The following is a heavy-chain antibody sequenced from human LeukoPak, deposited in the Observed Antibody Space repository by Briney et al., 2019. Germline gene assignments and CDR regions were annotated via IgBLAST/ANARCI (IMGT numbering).Heavy chain of an antibody. V-gene: IGHV4-31*03. Sequence: PSETLSLTCTVSGGSISIGGYYWSWIRQHPGKGLEWIGYIYYSGSTYYNPSLKSRVTISVDTSKNQFSLKLSSVTAADTAVYYCARVPAYYDSSGMDVWGQGTTVTVSS. D-gene: IGHD3-22*01. CDR3: ARVPAYYDSSGMDV. CDR1: GGSISIGGYY. J-gene: IGHJ6*02. CDR2: IYYSGST.